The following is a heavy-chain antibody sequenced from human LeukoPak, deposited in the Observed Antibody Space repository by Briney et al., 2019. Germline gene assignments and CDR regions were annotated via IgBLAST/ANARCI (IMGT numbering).Heavy chain of an antibody. CDR1: GDSITPYY. D-gene: IGHD7-27*01. V-gene: IGHV4-59*08. CDR3: TRTFTGAHYYYIPV. Sequence: SETLSLTCTVSGDSITPYYWSWIRQPPGGSLEYIGFISDTGTTNYNPSLRSRVSISVDTSKSQFSLKLKSVTAADSAIYYCTRTFTGAHYYYIPVWGAGTTVTVSS. J-gene: IGHJ6*03. CDR2: ISDTGTT.